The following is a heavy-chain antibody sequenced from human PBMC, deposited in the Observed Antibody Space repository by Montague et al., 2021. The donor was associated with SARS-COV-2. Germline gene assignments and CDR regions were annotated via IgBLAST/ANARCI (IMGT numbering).Heavy chain of an antibody. V-gene: IGHV4-4*02. CDR2: IYHSGNT. CDR1: GGSISSSNW. Sequence: SETLSLTCAVSGGSISSSNWWSCVRQPPGKGLVWFREIYHSGNTNYNTSLKSRVSITVDKSKNQFSLKLSCVTAADTAVYYYASRYCTGGSCYNFDCWGQGTLVTVSS. D-gene: IGHD2-15*01. J-gene: IGHJ4*02. CDR3: ASRYCTGGSCYNFDC.